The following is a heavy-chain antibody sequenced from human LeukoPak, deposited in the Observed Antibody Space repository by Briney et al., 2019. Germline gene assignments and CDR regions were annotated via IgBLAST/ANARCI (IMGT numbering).Heavy chain of an antibody. D-gene: IGHD1-7*01. CDR1: RFTFSTYG. CDR2: IRYDGSNK. V-gene: IGHV3-30*02. Sequence: GGSLRLSCAASRFTFSTYGMHWVRQAPGTGLERVAFIRYDGSNKYYADSVKGRFTISRDNSKNSLYLQMNSLRAEDTALYYCAKDSRNYFSPDYWGQGTLVIVSS. J-gene: IGHJ4*02. CDR3: AKDSRNYFSPDY.